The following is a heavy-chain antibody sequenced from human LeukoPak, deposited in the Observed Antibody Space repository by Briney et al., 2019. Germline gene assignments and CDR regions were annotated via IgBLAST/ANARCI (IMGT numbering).Heavy chain of an antibody. V-gene: IGHV3-21*01. CDR2: ISSSSSYI. J-gene: IGHJ4*02. Sequence: PSETLSLTCAVYGGSFSGYYWSWIRQPPGKGLEWVSSISSSSSYIYYADSVKGRFTISGDNAKNSLYLQMNSVRAEDTAVYYCARDFGYDSTEFDYWGQGTLVTVSS. CDR1: GGSFSGYY. CDR3: ARDFGYDSTEFDY. D-gene: IGHD3-22*01.